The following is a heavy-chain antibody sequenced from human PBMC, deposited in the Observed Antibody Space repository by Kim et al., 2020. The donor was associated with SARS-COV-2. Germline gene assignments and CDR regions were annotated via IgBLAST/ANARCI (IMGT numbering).Heavy chain of an antibody. D-gene: IGHD2-8*01. J-gene: IGHJ2*01. Sequence: SETLSLTCKVSGGSISTSSYYWGWIRQPPGEALEWIGTIYYSGSTYYNTSLESRVTLSVDTSKNQFSLKLSSVTAADTAVYYCARSAVVMMFGIIPVMHWYVDLWGRGTLVTVSS. V-gene: IGHV4-39*01. CDR2: IYYSGST. CDR3: ARSAVVMMFGIIPVMHWYVDL. CDR1: GGSISTSSYY.